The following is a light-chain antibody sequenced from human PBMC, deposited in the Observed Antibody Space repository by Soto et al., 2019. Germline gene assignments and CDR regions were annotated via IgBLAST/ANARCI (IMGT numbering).Light chain of an antibody. Sequence: QSVLTQPRSVSGSPGQSVTISCTGVSSDVGGYNYVSWYQQHPGKAPKLMIYDVSKRPSGVPDRFSGSKSGNTASLTISGLQTEDEADYYCCSYAGRYTYVFGTGTKVTVL. J-gene: IGLJ1*01. CDR1: SSDVGGYNY. CDR3: CSYAGRYTYV. V-gene: IGLV2-11*01. CDR2: DVS.